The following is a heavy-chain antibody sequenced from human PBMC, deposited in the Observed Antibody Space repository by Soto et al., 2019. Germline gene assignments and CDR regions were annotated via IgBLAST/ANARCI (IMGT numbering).Heavy chain of an antibody. D-gene: IGHD3-22*01. V-gene: IGHV1-3*01. CDR1: EYTFTSYN. J-gene: IGHJ5*02. CDR2: INPGNGNT. CDR3: ARAPYYYDSSGGQVWFDP. Sequence: GASLKVSCKASEYTFTSYNINRVRRGPGQKLEWMGLINPGNGNTNYSQKFQGRVTITRDTSASTAYMELSSLRSEDTAVYYCARAPYYYDSSGGQVWFDPWGQGTLVTVSS.